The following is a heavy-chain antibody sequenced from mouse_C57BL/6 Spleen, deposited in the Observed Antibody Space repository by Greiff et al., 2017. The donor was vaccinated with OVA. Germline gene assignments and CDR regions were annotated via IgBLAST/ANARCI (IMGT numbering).Heavy chain of an antibody. CDR3: ARSPHYYGSSYGYFDV. CDR2: IDPSDSYT. D-gene: IGHD1-1*01. V-gene: IGHV1-69*01. CDR1: GYTFTSYW. J-gene: IGHJ1*03. Sequence: QVQLKQPGAELVMPGASVKLSCKASGYTFTSYWMHWVKQRPGQGLEWIGEIDPSDSYTNYNQKFKGKSTLTVDKSSSTAYMQLSSLTSEDSAVYYCARSPHYYGSSYGYFDVWGTGTTVTVSS.